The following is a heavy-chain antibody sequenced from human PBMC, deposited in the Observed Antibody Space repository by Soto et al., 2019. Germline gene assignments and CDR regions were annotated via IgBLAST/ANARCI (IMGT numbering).Heavy chain of an antibody. Sequence: PGGSLRLSCAASGFTFSNAWMSWVRQAPGKGLEWVGRIKSKTDGGTTDYAAPVKGRFTISRDDSKNTLYLQMNSLKTEDTAVYYCTTDFVWGSYPVYWGQGTLVTDSS. CDR1: GFTFSNAW. CDR2: IKSKTDGGTT. J-gene: IGHJ4*02. V-gene: IGHV3-15*01. CDR3: TTDFVWGSYPVY. D-gene: IGHD3-16*02.